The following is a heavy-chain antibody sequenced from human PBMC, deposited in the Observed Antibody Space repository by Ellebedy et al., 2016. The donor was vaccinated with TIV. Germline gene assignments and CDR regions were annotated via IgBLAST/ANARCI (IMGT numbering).Heavy chain of an antibody. D-gene: IGHD5-18*01. CDR3: ARGYTFGFVL. CDR1: GFSSGFSFSRYA. J-gene: IGHJ2*01. Sequence: GESLKISCAASGFSSGFSFSRYAMGWVRKAPGKGLEWVSGISGSGGSTYYADSVKGRFTISRDNSKNTLYLQMNSLRAEDTAVYYCARGYTFGFVLWGRGTLVTVSS. CDR2: ISGSGGST. V-gene: IGHV3-23*01.